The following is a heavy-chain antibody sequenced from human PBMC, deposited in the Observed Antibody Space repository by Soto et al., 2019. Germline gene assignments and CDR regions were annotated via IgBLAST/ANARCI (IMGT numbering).Heavy chain of an antibody. CDR3: ARDLWGYCGTDCYPLDV. CDR2: MYNTGST. V-gene: IGHV4-59*01. Sequence: SETLSLTCTVSGGFIGGDYWSWIRQPPGKGLEWIGYMYNTGSTVYNPSFKSRVTISVDTSKNQFSLKLNSVTAADTAVYYCARDLWGYCGTDCYPLDVWGQGTTVTVS. J-gene: IGHJ6*02. D-gene: IGHD2-21*02. CDR1: GGFIGGDY.